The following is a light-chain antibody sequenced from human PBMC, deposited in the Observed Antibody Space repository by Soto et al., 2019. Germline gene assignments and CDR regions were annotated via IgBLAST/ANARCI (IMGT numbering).Light chain of an antibody. V-gene: IGKV3-11*01. Sequence: EIVLTQSPATLSLSPGERATLSCRASQSVSSYLAWYQQKPGQAPRLLLYDASNRATGIPARFSGTGPGTDFTLTISSLEPEDFPVYDYQRHNFWPLTFGGGTKVEIK. CDR2: DAS. CDR3: QRHNFWPLT. J-gene: IGKJ4*01. CDR1: QSVSSY.